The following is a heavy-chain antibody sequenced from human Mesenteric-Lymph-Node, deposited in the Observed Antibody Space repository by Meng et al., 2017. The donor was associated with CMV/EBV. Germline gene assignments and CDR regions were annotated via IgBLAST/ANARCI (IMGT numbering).Heavy chain of an antibody. D-gene: IGHD3-10*01. J-gene: IGHJ6*02. V-gene: IGHV3-64*02. CDR1: GFTLGNAW. CDR2: ISSNGGST. Sequence: GESLKISCAASGFTLGNAWMNWVRQAPGKGLEYVSGISSNGGSTYYADSAKGRFTISRDNSKNTVYLQMGGLRAEDMAVYYCAREGHPFYYFYGMDVWGQGTTVTVSS. CDR3: AREGHPFYYFYGMDV.